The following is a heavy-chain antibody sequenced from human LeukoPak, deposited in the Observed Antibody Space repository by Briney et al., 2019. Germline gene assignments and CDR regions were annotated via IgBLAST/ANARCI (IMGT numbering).Heavy chain of an antibody. V-gene: IGHV3-23*01. CDR2: ISGSGGST. CDR1: GFTFSDYA. J-gene: IGHJ4*02. Sequence: AGGSLRLSCAASGFTFSDYAMSWVRQAPGKGLEWVSAISGSGGSTYYADSVKGRFTISRDNSKNTLYLQMNSLRAEDTAVYYCAKDLNSGYYFYFDYWGQGTLVTVSS. CDR3: AKDLNSGYYFYFDY. D-gene: IGHD3-22*01.